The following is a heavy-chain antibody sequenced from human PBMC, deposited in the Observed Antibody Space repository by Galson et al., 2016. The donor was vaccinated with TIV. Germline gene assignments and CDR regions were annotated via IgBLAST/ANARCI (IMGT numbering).Heavy chain of an antibody. J-gene: IGHJ4*02. Sequence: SLRLSCAASGFTFSSYAMTWVRQAPGRGLEWVSGISINGGASYYADPVKGRFTISRDNAKNTLYLQMNSLRAEDTAVYYCAKDASELIFYFGNSDYWGQGTLVTVSS. CDR3: AKDASELIFYFGNSDY. D-gene: IGHD3-9*01. CDR1: GFTFSSYA. CDR2: ISINGGAS. V-gene: IGHV3-23*01.